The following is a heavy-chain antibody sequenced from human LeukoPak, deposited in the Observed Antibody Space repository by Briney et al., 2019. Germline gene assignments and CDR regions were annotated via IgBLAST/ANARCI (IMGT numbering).Heavy chain of an antibody. CDR1: GFTFSSYD. CDR3: ASLGDTTYIVAPIY. Sequence: GGSLRLSCAASGFTFSSYDMSWVRQAPGKGLEWVSAISGSGGSTYYADSVKGRFTISRDNSKNTLYLQMNSLRAEDTAVYYCASLGDTTYIVAPIYWGQGTLVTVSS. D-gene: IGHD5-12*01. V-gene: IGHV3-23*01. J-gene: IGHJ4*02. CDR2: ISGSGGST.